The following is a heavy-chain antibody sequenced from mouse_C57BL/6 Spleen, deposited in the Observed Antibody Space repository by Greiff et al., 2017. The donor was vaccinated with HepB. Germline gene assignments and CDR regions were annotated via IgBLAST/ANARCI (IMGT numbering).Heavy chain of an antibody. Sequence: QVQLQQPGAELVKPGASVKMSCKASGYTFTSYWITWVKQWPGQGLEWIGDIYPGSGSTNYNEKFKSKATLTVDTSSSTAYMQLSSLTSEDSAVYYCARWGSNSYAMDYWGQGTSVTVSS. CDR2: IYPGSGST. CDR1: GYTFTSYW. J-gene: IGHJ4*01. V-gene: IGHV1-55*01. CDR3: ARWGSNSYAMDY. D-gene: IGHD2-5*01.